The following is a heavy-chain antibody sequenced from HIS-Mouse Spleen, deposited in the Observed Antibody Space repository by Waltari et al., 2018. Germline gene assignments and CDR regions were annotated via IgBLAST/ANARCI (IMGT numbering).Heavy chain of an antibody. D-gene: IGHD3-22*01. V-gene: IGHV3-53*02. CDR1: GFPVSSYY. J-gene: IGHJ2*01. CDR2: GDSGGSR. Sequence: EVQLVETGGGLIQPGGSLRLSCAASGFPVSSYYMSWVRQAPGKGLEGWSVGDSGGSRYYADSVKGRLTISRDNSKNTLYLQMNSLRAEDTAVYYCARDTGDSSGYFDLWGRGTLVTVSS. CDR3: ARDTGDSSGYFDL.